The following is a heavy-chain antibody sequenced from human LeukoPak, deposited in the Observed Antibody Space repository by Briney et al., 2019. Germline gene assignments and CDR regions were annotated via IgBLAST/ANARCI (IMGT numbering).Heavy chain of an antibody. CDR3: AKDAGRGTALYYYGMDV. J-gene: IGHJ6*02. CDR1: GFTFSSYT. V-gene: IGHV3-23*01. D-gene: IGHD1-14*01. Sequence: GGSLRLSCAASGFTFSSYTMSWVRQAPGKGLEWVSTITTSDGNTYYADSVKGRFTVSRDNSKNTLFLQMNSLRAEDTAVYYCAKDAGRGTALYYYGMDVWGQGTTVTVSS. CDR2: ITTSDGNT.